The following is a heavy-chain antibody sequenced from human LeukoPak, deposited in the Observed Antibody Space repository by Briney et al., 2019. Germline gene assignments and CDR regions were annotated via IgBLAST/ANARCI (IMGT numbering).Heavy chain of an antibody. J-gene: IGHJ4*02. CDR3: ARDQYDSSGYFLGNDY. CDR2: IYYSGGT. D-gene: IGHD3-22*01. V-gene: IGHV4-59*01. Sequence: SETLSLTCTVSGGSINYYYWMWIRQPPGKGLEWIGYIYYSGGTHYNPSLKSRVTMLVDTSKNQFSLKLTAVTAADTAVYYCARDQYDSSGYFLGNDYWGQGILVTVSS. CDR1: GGSINYYY.